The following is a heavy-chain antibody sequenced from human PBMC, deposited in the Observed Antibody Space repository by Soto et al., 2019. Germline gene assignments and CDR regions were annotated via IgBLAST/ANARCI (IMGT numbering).Heavy chain of an antibody. CDR1: GASVSSDSYF. J-gene: IGHJ5*02. CDR2: IYYNGNA. CDR3: ASESQHCSGGECYSLGWFDP. D-gene: IGHD2-21*01. Sequence: QVHLQESGPGLVKPSETLSLTCSVSGASVSSDSYFWTWFRQSPGRGLEWIGYIYYNGNAKYIPSLASRVYMSLDTSENQFSLTLTSVTAADTALYYCASESQHCSGGECYSLGWFDPWGQGILVTVSS. V-gene: IGHV4-61*01.